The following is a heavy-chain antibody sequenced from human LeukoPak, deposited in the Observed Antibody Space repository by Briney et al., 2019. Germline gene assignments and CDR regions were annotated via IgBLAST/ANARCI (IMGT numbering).Heavy chain of an antibody. Sequence: PGGSLRLSCAASGFTFYNYAMHWVRQAPGKGLGYVSTISSDGGSTFYPLSVKGRFTISRDNSKNTLYLQMGSLRAEDMAVYYCAKDRYCTSTSCRDAFDVWGQGTMVTVSS. V-gene: IGHV3-64*01. CDR1: GFTFYNYA. CDR2: ISSDGGST. J-gene: IGHJ3*01. D-gene: IGHD2-2*01. CDR3: AKDRYCTSTSCRDAFDV.